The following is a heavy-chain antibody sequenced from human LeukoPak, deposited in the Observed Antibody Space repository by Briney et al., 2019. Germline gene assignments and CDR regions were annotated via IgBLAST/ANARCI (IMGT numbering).Heavy chain of an antibody. CDR3: ARGRYCSSTSCYRFWFDP. V-gene: IGHV7-4-1*02. Sequence: ASVKVSCTASGYTFTSYAMNWVRQAPGQGLEWMGWINTNTGNPTYAQGFTGRFVFSLDTSVSTAYLQISSLKAEDTAVYYCARGRYCSSTSCYRFWFDPWGQGTLVTVSS. CDR2: INTNTGNP. J-gene: IGHJ5*02. CDR1: GYTFTSYA. D-gene: IGHD2-2*01.